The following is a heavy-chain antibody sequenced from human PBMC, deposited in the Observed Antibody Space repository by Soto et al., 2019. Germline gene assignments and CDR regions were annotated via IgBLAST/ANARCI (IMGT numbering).Heavy chain of an antibody. CDR3: ARGEVWVAADGGADY. D-gene: IGHD6-13*01. J-gene: IGHJ4*02. V-gene: IGHV3-21*01. Sequence: EVQLVESGGGLVKPGGSLRLSCAASGFTFSSYSMNWVRQAPGTRMEWVSSISSRSSYIYYADSVKGRFTISRDNAKNALYLQMNSLRAEDTAVYYCARGEVWVAADGGADYWGKGTLVTVSS. CDR1: GFTFSSYS. CDR2: ISSRSSYI.